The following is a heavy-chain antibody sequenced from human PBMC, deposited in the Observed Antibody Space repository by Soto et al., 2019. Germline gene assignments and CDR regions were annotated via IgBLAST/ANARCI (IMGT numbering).Heavy chain of an antibody. V-gene: IGHV3-23*01. CDR1: GFTFSSYA. CDR3: VRATYFSDSSGYTRCFDY. D-gene: IGHD3-22*01. CDR2: ISGSGGST. Sequence: GGSLRLSCAASGFTFSSYAMSWVRQAPGKGLEWVSAISGSGGSTYYAASVKGRFTTSRDESKNSLYLQMNSLKTEDTAVFYCVRATYFSDSSGYTRCFDYWGQGTLVTVSS. J-gene: IGHJ4*02.